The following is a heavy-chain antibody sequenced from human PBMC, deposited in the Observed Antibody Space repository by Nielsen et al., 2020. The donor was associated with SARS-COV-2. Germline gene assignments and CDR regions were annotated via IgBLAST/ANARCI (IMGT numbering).Heavy chain of an antibody. J-gene: IGHJ6*02. CDR2: IYFTGRT. Sequence: SETLSLTCTVSGASISSGGYFWSWIRQHPGKGLEWIGYIYFTGRTSYNPSLKSRVAMSVDTSKNQFSLGLKSVTAADTAVYYCAREASGYDHHKYGMDVWGLGATVTVSS. CDR1: GASISSGGYF. CDR3: AREASGYDHHKYGMDV. D-gene: IGHD5-12*01. V-gene: IGHV4-31*03.